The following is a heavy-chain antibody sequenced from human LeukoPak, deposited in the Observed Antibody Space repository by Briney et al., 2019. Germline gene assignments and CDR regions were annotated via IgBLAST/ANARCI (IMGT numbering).Heavy chain of an antibody. V-gene: IGHV3-23*01. CDR3: VKGGTNAYSYGSSFDF. CDR1: GFTLRNNA. J-gene: IGHJ4*02. Sequence: GGSLRLSCAASGFTLRNNAISWGRLAPGKGLEWVSGGSGISTYYADSVKGRFTIFRDNSKNTLFLQMNSLRAEDTAVYYCVKGGTNAYSYGSSFDFWGQGTLVTVSS. D-gene: IGHD5-18*01. CDR2: GSGIST.